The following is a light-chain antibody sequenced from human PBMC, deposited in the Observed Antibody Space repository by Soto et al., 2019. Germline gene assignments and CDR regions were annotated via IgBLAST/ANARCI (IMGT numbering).Light chain of an antibody. CDR2: KAS. J-gene: IGKJ4*01. Sequence: DIQMTQSPSTLSASVGDRVTITCRASQSISSWLAWYQQKPGKAPKLLIYKASSLDSGVPSRFSGSGSGTEFTLTISSLQPDDFATYYCQQYNRYSTFGGGTKVEIK. CDR1: QSISSW. V-gene: IGKV1-5*03. CDR3: QQYNRYST.